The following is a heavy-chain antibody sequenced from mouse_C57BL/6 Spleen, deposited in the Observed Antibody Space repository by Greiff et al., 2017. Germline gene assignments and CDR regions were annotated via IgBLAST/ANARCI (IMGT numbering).Heavy chain of an antibody. CDR1: GYTFTSYW. CDR2: IHPKSGST. CDR3: ARTRSLGENAMDY. Sequence: QVQLQQPGAELVKPGASVKLSCKASGYTFTSYWMHWVKQRPGQGLEWIGMIHPKSGSTNYNEKFKSKATLTVDKSSSTAYMQLSSLTSEDSAVYYCARTRSLGENAMDYWGQGTSVTVSS. D-gene: IGHD3-3*01. J-gene: IGHJ4*01. V-gene: IGHV1-64*01.